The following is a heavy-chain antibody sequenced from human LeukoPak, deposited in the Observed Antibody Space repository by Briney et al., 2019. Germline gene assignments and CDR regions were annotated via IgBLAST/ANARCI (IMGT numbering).Heavy chain of an antibody. CDR3: ARVSSSGWSGGNYFDY. V-gene: IGHV4-59*12. J-gene: IGHJ4*02. D-gene: IGHD6-19*01. CDR1: GGSITNNY. CDR2: IYHSGST. Sequence: SETLSLTCTVSGGSITNNYWAWIRQPPGKGLEWIGEIYHSGSTNYNPSLKSRVTISVDKSKNQFSLKLSSVTAADTAVYYCARVSSSGWSGGNYFDYWGQGTLVTVSS.